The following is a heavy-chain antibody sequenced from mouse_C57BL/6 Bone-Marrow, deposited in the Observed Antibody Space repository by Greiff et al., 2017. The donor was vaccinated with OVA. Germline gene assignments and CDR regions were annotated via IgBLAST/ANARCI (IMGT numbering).Heavy chain of an antibody. CDR2: INSDGGST. CDR1: EYAFPSHD. V-gene: IGHV5-2*01. J-gene: IGHJ4*01. CDR3: ARMGMDY. Sequence: EVKVVESGGGLVQPGASLKLSCESTEYAFPSHDMSWVRQTPEQRLELVAAINSDGGSTYYPDTMERRFIISRDNTKKTLYLQLSSLTSEDTALYYCARMGMDYWGQGTTVTVSS.